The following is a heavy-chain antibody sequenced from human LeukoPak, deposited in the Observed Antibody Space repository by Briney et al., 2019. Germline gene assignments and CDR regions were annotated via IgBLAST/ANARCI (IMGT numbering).Heavy chain of an antibody. Sequence: GGSLRPSCAASGFTLSRYAMHWVRQAPGKGLEWVACISFDGNEDFYADSVRGRFTISRDNSKNTLYVQMFNLGPEDTAMYYCARDYDDGRDYGPQCDSWGQGALLTVSS. J-gene: IGHJ4*02. CDR3: ARDYDDGRDYGPQCDS. D-gene: IGHD3-16*01. CDR1: GFTLSRYA. CDR2: ISFDGNED. V-gene: IGHV3-30*01.